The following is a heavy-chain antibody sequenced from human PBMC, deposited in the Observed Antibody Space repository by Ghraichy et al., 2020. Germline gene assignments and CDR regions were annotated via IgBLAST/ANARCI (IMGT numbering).Heavy chain of an antibody. CDR3: AMVADRYCTGGSCYDNGAFEI. Sequence: LRLTCSVSGGSINSGGYYWSWIRQHPGKGLEWIGYIYSSGSTYSNPSLQSRVTISLDTSQNQFSLRLNSVTAADPAVYYCAMVADRYCTGGSCYDNGAFEIWGQGTVVTVS. J-gene: IGHJ3*02. CDR2: IYSSGST. V-gene: IGHV4-31*03. CDR1: GGSINSGGYY. D-gene: IGHD2-15*01.